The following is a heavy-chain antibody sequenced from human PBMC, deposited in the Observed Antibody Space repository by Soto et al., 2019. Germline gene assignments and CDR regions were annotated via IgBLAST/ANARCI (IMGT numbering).Heavy chain of an antibody. V-gene: IGHV4-34*01. CDR2: IKQSGRT. D-gene: IGHD4-17*01. CDR3: PRGTRSTVTTDCDY. Sequence: PETLSPTCTVYGRSFIGYYSSWIRQPPGKGQEWIGEIKQSGRTNYNPTPKNRVTISGDTSMIQFSLKRSSVTAAVTSVYYWPRGTRSTVTTDCDYWGQGPRGNAPQ. J-gene: IGHJ4*02. CDR1: GRSFIGYY.